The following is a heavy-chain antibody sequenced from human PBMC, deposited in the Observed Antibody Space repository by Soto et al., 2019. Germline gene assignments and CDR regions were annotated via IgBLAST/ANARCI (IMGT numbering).Heavy chain of an antibody. J-gene: IGHJ4*02. V-gene: IGHV4-59*08. CDR2: IYYSGST. CDR3: ARHWGFWADY. CDR1: GGSISSYY. D-gene: IGHD3-16*01. Sequence: QVQLQESGPGLVKPSETLSLTCTVSGGSISSYYWGWIRQPPGKGLEWIWYIYYSGSTNYNPSLKSRVTISVDTSKNQFSLKLSSVTAADTAVYYCARHWGFWADYWGQGTLVTVSS.